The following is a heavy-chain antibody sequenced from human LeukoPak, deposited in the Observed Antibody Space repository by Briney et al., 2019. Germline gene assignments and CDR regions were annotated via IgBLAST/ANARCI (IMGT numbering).Heavy chain of an antibody. J-gene: IGHJ4*02. D-gene: IGHD1-1*01. CDR1: GYTFTTYA. CDR2: ISTYNGNT. CDR3: ASFSPTTVTFDY. V-gene: IGHV1-18*01. Sequence: ASVKVSCKASGYTFTTYAITWVRQAPGQGLEWMGWISTYNGNTNYAQELQGRVTMTTDTSTSTAYMELRSLRSDDTAVYHCASFSPTTVTFDYWGQGTLVTVSS.